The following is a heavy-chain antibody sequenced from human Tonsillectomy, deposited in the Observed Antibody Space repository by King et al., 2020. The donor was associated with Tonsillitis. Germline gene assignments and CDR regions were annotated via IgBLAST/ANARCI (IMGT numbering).Heavy chain of an antibody. CDR3: AKPAVGGWLENNWFDP. CDR1: GFTFSSYA. J-gene: IGHJ5*02. CDR2: IYSGGSST. V-gene: IGHV3-23*03. D-gene: IGHD6-19*01. Sequence: VQLVESGGGLVQPGGSLRLSCAASGFTFSSYAMSWVRQAPGKGLEWVSVIYSGGSSTYYAESVKGRFTISRDNSKNTLYMQMNSLRAEDTAVYYCAKPAVGGWLENNWFDPWGQGTLVTVSS.